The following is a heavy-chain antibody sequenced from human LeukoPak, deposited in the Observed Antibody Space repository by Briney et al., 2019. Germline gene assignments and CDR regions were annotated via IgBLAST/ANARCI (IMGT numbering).Heavy chain of an antibody. CDR2: ISYDGSNK. CDR3: ASHLSSGGWFEGSTPYYFDY. Sequence: GGSLRLSCAASGFTFSSYAMHWVRQAPGKGLEWVAVISYDGSNKYYADSVKGRFTISRDNAKESLYLQMNILRAEDTAVYYCASHLSSGGWFEGSTPYYFDYWGQGTLVTVSS. V-gene: IGHV3-30-3*01. D-gene: IGHD6-19*01. CDR1: GFTFSSYA. J-gene: IGHJ4*02.